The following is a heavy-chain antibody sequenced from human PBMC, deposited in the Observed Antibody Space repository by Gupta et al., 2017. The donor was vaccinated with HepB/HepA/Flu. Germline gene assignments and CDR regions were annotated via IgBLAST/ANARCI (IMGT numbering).Heavy chain of an antibody. D-gene: IGHD6-19*01. V-gene: IGHV3-21*02. CDR3: AREGSAQWPSGDAFDI. J-gene: IGHJ3*02. CDR1: GFTFRRFS. CDR2: ITSASGYI. Sequence: QLVESGGGLVKTGGSLRLSCAASGFTFRRFSMTWVRQAPGKGLEWVSSITSASGYIHYRDSVKGRFNISRDNAKNSLYLDMNSLSAADTAVYYCAREGSAQWPSGDAFDIWGQGTRVTVSS.